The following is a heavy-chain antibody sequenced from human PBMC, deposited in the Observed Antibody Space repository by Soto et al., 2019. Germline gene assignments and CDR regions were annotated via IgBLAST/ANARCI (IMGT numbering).Heavy chain of an antibody. V-gene: IGHV4-30-4*01. D-gene: IGHD6-13*01. CDR2: IYYSGST. J-gene: IGHJ6*02. Sequence: SETLSLTCTVSGGSISSGDYYWSWIRQPPGKGLEWIGYIYYSGSTYYNPSLKSRVTISVDTSKNQFSLKLSSVTAADTAVYYGARGGSAAGNYYYYGMDVWGQGTTVTVPS. CDR1: GGSISSGDYY. CDR3: ARGGSAAGNYYYYGMDV.